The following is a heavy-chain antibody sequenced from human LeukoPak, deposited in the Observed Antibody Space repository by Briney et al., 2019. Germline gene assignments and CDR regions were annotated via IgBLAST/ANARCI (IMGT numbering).Heavy chain of an antibody. CDR1: GGSFSGYY. V-gene: IGHV4-34*01. D-gene: IGHD3-22*01. J-gene: IGHJ5*02. CDR3: ARGIGNWFDP. Sequence: SETLSLTCAVYGGSFSGYYWSWIRQPPGKGLEWIGEINHRGSTNYNPSLKSRVTISVDTSKNQFSLKLSSVTAADTAVDYCARGIGNWFDPWGQGTLVTVSS. CDR2: INHRGST.